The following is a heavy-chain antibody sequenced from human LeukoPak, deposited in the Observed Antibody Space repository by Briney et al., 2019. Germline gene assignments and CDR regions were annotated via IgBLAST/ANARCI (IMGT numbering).Heavy chain of an antibody. Sequence: ASVKVSCKASGNTFTNNGISWVRQAPGQGLEWMGWISAYNGNTDYAQKLQGRVTMTTDTSTSTAYMELRSLRSDDTAVYYCARDRVEDTAMVTVPDYWGRGTLVTVSS. CDR3: ARDRVEDTAMVTVPDY. D-gene: IGHD5-18*01. J-gene: IGHJ4*02. CDR2: ISAYNGNT. CDR1: GNTFTNNG. V-gene: IGHV1-18*04.